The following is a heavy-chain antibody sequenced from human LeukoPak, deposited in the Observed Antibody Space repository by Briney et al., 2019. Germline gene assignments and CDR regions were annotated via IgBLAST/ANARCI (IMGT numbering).Heavy chain of an antibody. CDR2: ISGSGGST. V-gene: IGHV3-23*01. Sequence: TGGSLRLSCAASGFTFSSYAMSWVRQAPGKGLEWVSAISGSGGSTYYADSVKGRFTISRDNSKNTLYLQMNSLRAEDTAVYYCAKGRGFYYDSSGYDYWGQGTLVTVSS. D-gene: IGHD3-22*01. J-gene: IGHJ4*02. CDR3: AKGRGFYYDSSGYDY. CDR1: GFTFSSYA.